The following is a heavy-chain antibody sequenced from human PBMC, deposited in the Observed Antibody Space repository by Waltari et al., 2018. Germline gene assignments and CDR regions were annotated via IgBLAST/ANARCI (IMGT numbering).Heavy chain of an antibody. Sequence: QVQLVQSGAEVRKPGASVKISCEPSGYTFTNYYIHWVRQAPGQGLEWMGMIYPGCYSTNYPQKFQGRVTVTRDTSTNTVYMELSSLTSEDTAVYYCARGLSTVTTWDYWGQGTLVTVSS. CDR3: ARGLSTVTTWDY. V-gene: IGHV1-46*01. D-gene: IGHD4-4*01. CDR1: GYTFTNYY. J-gene: IGHJ4*02. CDR2: IYPGCYST.